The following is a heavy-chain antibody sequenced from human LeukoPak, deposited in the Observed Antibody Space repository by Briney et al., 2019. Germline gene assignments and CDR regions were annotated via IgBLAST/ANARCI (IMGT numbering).Heavy chain of an antibody. V-gene: IGHV1-69*13. CDR1: GYTFTSYG. CDR3: ASNWNYDPYDAFDI. Sequence: SVKVSCKASGYTFTSYGISWVRQAPGQGLEWMGGIIPIFGTANYAQKFQGRVTITADESTSTAYMELSSLRSEDTAVYYCASNWNYDPYDAFDIWGQGTMVTVSS. J-gene: IGHJ3*02. D-gene: IGHD1-7*01. CDR2: IIPIFGTA.